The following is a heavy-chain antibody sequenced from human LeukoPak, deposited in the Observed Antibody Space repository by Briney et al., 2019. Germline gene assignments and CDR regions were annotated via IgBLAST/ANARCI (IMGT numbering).Heavy chain of an antibody. V-gene: IGHV3-21*01. CDR3: ARGVDFDI. CDR2: ISSSSRYI. Sequence: GGSLRLSCAPSGFTFSIYTLNWVRQAPGKGLEWVSCISSSSRYIYYTDSVKGRFTISRDNAKNSLYLQMNSLRAEDTAVYYCARGVDFDIWGQGTMVTVSS. J-gene: IGHJ3*02. D-gene: IGHD2-15*01. CDR1: GFTFSIYT.